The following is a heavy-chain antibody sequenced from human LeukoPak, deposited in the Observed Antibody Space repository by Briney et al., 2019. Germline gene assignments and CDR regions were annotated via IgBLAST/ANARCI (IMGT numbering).Heavy chain of an antibody. D-gene: IGHD3-22*01. V-gene: IGHV3-30*18. CDR2: ISYDGSNK. CDR3: AKDKIERRITTMDY. CDR1: GFTFSSYG. J-gene: IGHJ4*02. Sequence: GGSLRLSCAASGFTFSSYGMHWVRQAPGKGLAWVAVISYDGSNKYYADSVKGRFTISRDNSKNTLYLQMHSLRAEDTAVYYCAKDKIERRITTMDYCGQGTLVTVSS.